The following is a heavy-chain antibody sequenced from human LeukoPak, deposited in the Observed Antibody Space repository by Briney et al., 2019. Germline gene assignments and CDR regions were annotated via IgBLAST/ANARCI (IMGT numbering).Heavy chain of an antibody. V-gene: IGHV4-4*02. CDR1: GGSISSSNW. Sequence: PSGTLSLTCAVSGGSISSSNWWSWVRQPPGKGLEWIGEIYHSGSTNYNPSLKSRVTISVDKSKNQFSLKLSSVTAADTAVYYCARDGLLWFGERDAFDIWGQGTMVTVSS. J-gene: IGHJ3*02. CDR2: IYHSGST. CDR3: ARDGLLWFGERDAFDI. D-gene: IGHD3-10*01.